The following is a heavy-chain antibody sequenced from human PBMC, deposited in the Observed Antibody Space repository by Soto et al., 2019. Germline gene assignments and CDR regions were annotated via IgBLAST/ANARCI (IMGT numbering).Heavy chain of an antibody. CDR3: AKVGYCSSTSCYENYYYMDV. Sequence: PGGSLRLSCAASGLTFDDYAMHWVRQAPGKGLEWVSGISWNSGSIGYADSVKGRFTISRDNAKNSLYLQMNSLRAEDTALYYCAKVGYCSSTSCYENYYYMDVWGKGTTVTVSS. D-gene: IGHD2-2*01. J-gene: IGHJ6*03. V-gene: IGHV3-9*01. CDR2: ISWNSGSI. CDR1: GLTFDDYA.